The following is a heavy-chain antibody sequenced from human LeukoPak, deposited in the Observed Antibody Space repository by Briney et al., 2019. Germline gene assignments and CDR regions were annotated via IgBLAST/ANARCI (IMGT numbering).Heavy chain of an antibody. CDR1: GFSINTYT. CDR2: IRNSDGMT. CDR3: AKGRVRGSGSYFDY. Sequence: GGSLRLSCDASGFSINTYTMYWVRQAPGQGLEWVSGIRNSDGMTYYADSVKGRFTISRDNSKNTLYLQMNSLRAEDTAVYYCAKGRVRGSGSYFDYWGQGTLVTVSS. V-gene: IGHV3-23*01. D-gene: IGHD3-10*01. J-gene: IGHJ4*02.